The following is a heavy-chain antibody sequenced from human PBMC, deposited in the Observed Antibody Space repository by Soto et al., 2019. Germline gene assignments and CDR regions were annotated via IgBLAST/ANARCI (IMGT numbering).Heavy chain of an antibody. V-gene: IGHV4-59*01. CDR3: ARQGSGYDLETLPWFDP. CDR1: GGSISSYY. Sequence: SETLSLTCTVSGGSISSYYWSWIRQPPGKGLEWIGYIYYSGSTNYNPSLKSRVTISVDTSKNQFSLKLSSVTAADTAVYYCARQGSGYDLETLPWFDPWGQGTLVTVSS. J-gene: IGHJ5*02. D-gene: IGHD5-12*01. CDR2: IYYSGST.